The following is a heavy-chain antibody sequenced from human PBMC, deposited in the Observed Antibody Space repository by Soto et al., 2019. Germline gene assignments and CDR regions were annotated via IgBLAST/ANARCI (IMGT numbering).Heavy chain of an antibody. Sequence: PGESLKISCKGSGYSFTSYWIGWVRQMPGKGLEWMGIIYPGDSDTRYSPSFQGQVTISADKSISTAYLQWSSPKASDTAMYYCARHFRYYDFWSGSTPPDYWGQGTLVTVSS. CDR1: GYSFTSYW. D-gene: IGHD3-3*01. CDR3: ARHFRYYDFWSGSTPPDY. V-gene: IGHV5-51*01. J-gene: IGHJ4*02. CDR2: IYPGDSDT.